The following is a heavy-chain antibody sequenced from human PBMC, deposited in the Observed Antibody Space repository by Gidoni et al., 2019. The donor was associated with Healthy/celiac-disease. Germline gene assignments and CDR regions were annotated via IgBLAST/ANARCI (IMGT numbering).Heavy chain of an antibody. J-gene: IGHJ4*02. Sequence: QVQLVESGGGVFQPGRSLRLSCAASGFPLRSYGITWLRQAPGKGLEWVAVISYDGSNKYYADSVKGRFTISRDNSKNTLYLQMNSLRAEDTAVYYCARDPIWGSYRYTSVALLGWVDYWGQGTLVTVSS. CDR1: GFPLRSYG. CDR3: ARDPIWGSYRYTSVALLGWVDY. V-gene: IGHV3-30*03. D-gene: IGHD3-16*02. CDR2: ISYDGSNK.